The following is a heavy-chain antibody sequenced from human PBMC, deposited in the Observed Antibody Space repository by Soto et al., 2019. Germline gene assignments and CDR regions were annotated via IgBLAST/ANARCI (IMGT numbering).Heavy chain of an antibody. D-gene: IGHD3-10*01. V-gene: IGHV4-59*01. CDR3: ARYGTGSSVWFGP. CDR2: IYYSGST. CDR1: GGSISSYY. Sequence: SETLSLTCTVSGGSISSYYWSWIRQPPGKGLEWIGYIYYSGSTNYNPSLKSRVTISVDTSKNQFSLKLSSVTAADTAVYYCARYGTGSSVWFGPWGQGTLITVSS. J-gene: IGHJ5*02.